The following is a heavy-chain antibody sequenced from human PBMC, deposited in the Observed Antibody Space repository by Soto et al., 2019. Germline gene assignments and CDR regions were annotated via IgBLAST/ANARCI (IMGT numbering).Heavy chain of an antibody. V-gene: IGHV3-23*01. CDR3: AKDPAVTTKFDY. Sequence: EVQLLESGGGLVQPGGSLRLSCAASGFTISSYAMSRVRQAPGKGLEWVSAISGSGGSTYYADSVKGRFTISRDNSKNTLYLQMNSLRAEDTAVYYCAKDPAVTTKFDYWGQGTLVTVSS. CDR1: GFTISSYA. CDR2: ISGSGGST. D-gene: IGHD4-17*01. J-gene: IGHJ4*02.